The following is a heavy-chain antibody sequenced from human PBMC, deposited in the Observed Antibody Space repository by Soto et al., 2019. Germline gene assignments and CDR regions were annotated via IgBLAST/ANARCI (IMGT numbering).Heavy chain of an antibody. CDR2: IYYSGST. J-gene: IGHJ5*02. Sequence: PSETLSLTCTVSGGSISSGGYYWSWIRQHPGKGLEWIGYIYYSGSTYYNPSLKSRVTISVDTSKNQFSLKLSSVTAADTAVYYCARDRSITMVRGVQYNWFDPWGQGTLVTV. CDR1: GGSISSGGYY. CDR3: ARDRSITMVRGVQYNWFDP. D-gene: IGHD3-10*01. V-gene: IGHV4-31*03.